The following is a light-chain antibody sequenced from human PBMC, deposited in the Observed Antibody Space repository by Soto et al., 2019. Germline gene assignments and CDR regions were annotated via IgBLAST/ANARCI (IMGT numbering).Light chain of an antibody. Sequence: EIVMTQSPATLSVSPGERATLSCRASQSVFSNLAWYQQKPGQAPRLLIYGASTRATGIPARFSGSGSGTEFTLTISSLQSEDVSVYYCQQYNNWLPWTFGQGTKVEIK. J-gene: IGKJ1*01. CDR1: QSVFSN. CDR2: GAS. CDR3: QQYNNWLPWT. V-gene: IGKV3-15*01.